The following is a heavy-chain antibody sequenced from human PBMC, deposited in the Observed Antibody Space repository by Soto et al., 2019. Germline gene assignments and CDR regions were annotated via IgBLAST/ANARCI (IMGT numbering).Heavy chain of an antibody. J-gene: IGHJ6*02. CDR2: IWYDGSNK. CDR3: AKDSYFDWLLEHYYYYGMDV. Sequence: PGGSLRLSCAASGFTFSSYGMHWVRQAPGKGLEWVAVIWYDGSNKYYAGSVKGRFTISRDNSKNTLYLQMNSLRAEDTAVYYCAKDSYFDWLLEHYYYYGMDVWGQGTTVTVSS. CDR1: GFTFSSYG. V-gene: IGHV3-30*02. D-gene: IGHD3-9*01.